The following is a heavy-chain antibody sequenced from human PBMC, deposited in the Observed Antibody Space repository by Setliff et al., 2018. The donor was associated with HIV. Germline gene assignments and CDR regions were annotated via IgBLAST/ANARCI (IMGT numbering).Heavy chain of an antibody. CDR3: ARAPSTGWYPDAFDI. CDR2: IYYSGST. CDR1: GGSISSQY. Sequence: SETLSLTCNVSGGSISSQYWSWVRQPPGKGLEWIGYIYYSGSTNYNPSLKSRVTISLDMSTSQFSLRLSSVTAADTAVYYCARAPSTGWYPDAFDIWGQGTMVTVSS. J-gene: IGHJ3*02. D-gene: IGHD6-19*01. V-gene: IGHV4-59*11.